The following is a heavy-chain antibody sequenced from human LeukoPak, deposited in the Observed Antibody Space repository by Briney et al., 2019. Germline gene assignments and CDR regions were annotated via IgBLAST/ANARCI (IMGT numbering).Heavy chain of an antibody. CDR2: ISYDGSNK. V-gene: IGHV3-30*04. CDR3: ASSSGSGSYLDY. CDR1: GFTFSSYA. Sequence: GGSLRLSCAASGFTFSSYAMHWVRQAPGKGLEWVAVISYDGSNKYYADSVKGRFTISRDNSKNTLYLQMNSLRAEDTAVHYCASSSGSGSYLDYWGQGTLVTVSS. D-gene: IGHD3-10*01. J-gene: IGHJ4*02.